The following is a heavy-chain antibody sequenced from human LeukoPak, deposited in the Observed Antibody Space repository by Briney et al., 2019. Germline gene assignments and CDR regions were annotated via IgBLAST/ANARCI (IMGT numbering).Heavy chain of an antibody. J-gene: IGHJ4*02. D-gene: IGHD1-26*01. V-gene: IGHV3-48*04. CDR2: ISSSGSTI. CDR3: ARDVGAQDY. CDR1: GFTFSSYS. Sequence: GGSLRLSCAAYGFTFSSYSMNWVCQAPGKGLEWVSYISSSGSTIYYADSVKGRFTISRDNAKNSLYLQMNSLRAEDTAVYYCARDVGAQDYWGQGTLVTVSS.